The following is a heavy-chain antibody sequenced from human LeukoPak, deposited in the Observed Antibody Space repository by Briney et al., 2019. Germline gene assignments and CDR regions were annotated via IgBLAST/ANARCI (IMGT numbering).Heavy chain of an antibody. CDR2: VYYSGST. Sequence: SETLSLTCTVSGGSISSTSHYWGWIRQPPGKGLEWIGSVYYSGSTYHNPSLKSRVTISVDTSKNKFSLKLSSVTAADTAVYYCASLRFLEWLHNWFDPWGQGTLVTVSS. J-gene: IGHJ5*02. CDR1: GGSISSTSHY. D-gene: IGHD3-3*01. V-gene: IGHV4-39*01. CDR3: ASLRFLEWLHNWFDP.